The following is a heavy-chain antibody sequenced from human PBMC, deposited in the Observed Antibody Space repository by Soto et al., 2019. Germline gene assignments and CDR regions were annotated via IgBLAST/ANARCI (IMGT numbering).Heavy chain of an antibody. CDR2: ISSSSSYI. CDR1: GFTFSSYS. V-gene: IGHV3-21*01. Sequence: LRLSCAASGFTFSSYSMNWVRQAPGKGLEWVSSISSSSSYIYYADSVKGRFTISRDNAKNSLYLQMNSLRAEDTAVYYCARDPATVTTHDWFDPWGQGTLVTVSS. CDR3: ARDPATVTTHDWFDP. D-gene: IGHD4-17*01. J-gene: IGHJ5*02.